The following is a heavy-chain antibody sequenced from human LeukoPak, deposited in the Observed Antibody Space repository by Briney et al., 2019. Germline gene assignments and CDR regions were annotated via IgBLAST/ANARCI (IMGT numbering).Heavy chain of an antibody. V-gene: IGHV3-9*01. CDR3: LKGIVPSIHKNLGGL. CDR2: ISWNSGNI. J-gene: IGHJ6*01. D-gene: IGHD5-12*01. CDR1: GFTFDDYA. Sequence: PGRSLRLSCAASGFTFDDYAMHWVRQAPGKGLEWVSGISWNSGNIGYADSVKGRFTISRDNAKYSLHLQMNGLRAEDTALYYCLKGIVPSIHKNLGGLWGQG.